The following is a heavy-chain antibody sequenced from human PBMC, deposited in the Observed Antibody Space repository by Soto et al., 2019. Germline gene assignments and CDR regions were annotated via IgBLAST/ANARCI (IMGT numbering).Heavy chain of an antibody. Sequence: QVQLVESGGGVVQPGRSLRLSCAGSGFTFSNYGLHWVRQTPVKGLEWVAFISHDGSNKYYADSVKGRFTISRDSSKSTLYLQMDSLRVEDTAVYYCAKDGAPRYCSGRSCHPAGAYWGQGTLVTVSS. V-gene: IGHV3-30*18. CDR1: GFTFSNYG. J-gene: IGHJ4*02. CDR3: AKDGAPRYCSGRSCHPAGAY. CDR2: ISHDGSNK. D-gene: IGHD2-15*01.